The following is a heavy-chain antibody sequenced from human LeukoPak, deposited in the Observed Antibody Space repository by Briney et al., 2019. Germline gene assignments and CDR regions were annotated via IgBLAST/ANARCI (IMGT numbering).Heavy chain of an antibody. CDR3: AKDYSAHPLRPNWFDP. Sequence: GGSLRLSCAASGFTVTSNYMNWVRQAPGKGLEWVSVIDRGGSKYYADSVKGRFTISRDNSKNTIYLQMNSLRAEDTAVYYCAKDYSAHPLRPNWFDPWGQGTLVTVSS. CDR2: IDRGGSK. D-gene: IGHD6-13*01. J-gene: IGHJ5*02. V-gene: IGHV3-53*01. CDR1: GFTVTSNY.